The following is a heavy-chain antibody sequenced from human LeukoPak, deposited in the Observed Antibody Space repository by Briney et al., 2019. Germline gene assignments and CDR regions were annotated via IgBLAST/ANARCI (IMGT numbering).Heavy chain of an antibody. D-gene: IGHD3-22*01. CDR3: ARGGIVVVADAFDI. CDR1: GYTFTSYY. J-gene: IGHJ3*02. V-gene: IGHV1-46*01. Sequence: AAVTVSCKSSGYTFTSYYMHWLRQAPGQGLEWMGIINISGGRTSYAQKFQCRVTMPRDTSTSTVYMELSSLRSEDTAVYYCARGGIVVVADAFDIWGQGTIVTVSS. CDR2: INISGGRT.